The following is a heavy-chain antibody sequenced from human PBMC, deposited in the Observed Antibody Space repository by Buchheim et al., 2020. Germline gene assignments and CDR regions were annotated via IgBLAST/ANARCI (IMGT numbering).Heavy chain of an antibody. D-gene: IGHD6-6*01. J-gene: IGHJ5*02. CDR3: ARDGRGSSSPYNWFDP. Sequence: EVQLVESGGGLVQPGGSLRLSCAASGFTFSSYWMSWVRQAPGKGLEWVANIKQDGSEKYYVDSVKGRFTISRDNAKKSLYLQMNSLRAEDTAVYYCARDGRGSSSPYNWFDPWGQGTL. CDR2: IKQDGSEK. CDR1: GFTFSSYW. V-gene: IGHV3-7*01.